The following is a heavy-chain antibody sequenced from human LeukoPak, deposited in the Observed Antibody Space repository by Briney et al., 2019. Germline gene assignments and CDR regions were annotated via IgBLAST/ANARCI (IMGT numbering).Heavy chain of an antibody. CDR3: ARDQGDSSSTEAAVDY. J-gene: IGHJ4*02. CDR1: GYTFTGYY. Sequence: ASVKVSCKASGYTFTGYYMHWVRQAPGQGLEWMGWINPNSGGTDYAQKFQGRVTMTRDTSISTAYMELSRLRSDDTAVYYCARDQGDSSSTEAAVDYWGQGTLVTVSS. V-gene: IGHV1-2*02. D-gene: IGHD6-6*01. CDR2: INPNSGGT.